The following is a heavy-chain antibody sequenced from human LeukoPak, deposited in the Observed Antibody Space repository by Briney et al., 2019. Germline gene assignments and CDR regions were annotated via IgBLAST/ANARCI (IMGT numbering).Heavy chain of an antibody. D-gene: IGHD3-22*01. CDR1: GFIFSSYS. V-gene: IGHV3-21*01. CDR3: ARETWEGYDSSGYSFDY. CDR2: ISSSSSYI. J-gene: IGHJ4*02. Sequence: GGSLRLSCAASGFIFSSYSMNWVRQAPGKGLEWVSSISSSSSYIYYAGSVKGRFTISRDNAKNSLYLQMNSLRAEDTAVYYCARETWEGYDSSGYSFDYWGQGTLVTVSS.